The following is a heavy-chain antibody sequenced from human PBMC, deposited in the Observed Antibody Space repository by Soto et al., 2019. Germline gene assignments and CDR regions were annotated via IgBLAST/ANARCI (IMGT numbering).Heavy chain of an antibody. CDR3: AATTPPYYYYGMDV. CDR1: GFTFTISA. V-gene: IGHV1-58*01. D-gene: IGHD4-4*01. J-gene: IGHJ6*02. Sequence: ASVKVSCKASGFTFTISAVQWVRHARGQRLEWIGWIVVGSGNTNYAQKFQERVTITRDMSTSTAYMELSSLRSEDTAVYYCAATTPPYYYYGMDVWGQGITVTVSS. CDR2: IVVGSGNT.